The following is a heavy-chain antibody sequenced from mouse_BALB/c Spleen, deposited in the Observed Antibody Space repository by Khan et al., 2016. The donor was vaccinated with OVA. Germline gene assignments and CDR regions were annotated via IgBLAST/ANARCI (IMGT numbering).Heavy chain of an antibody. D-gene: IGHD1-1*01. CDR3: ARSVTITTVVATDFDY. CDR1: GYSITSDYA. V-gene: IGHV3-2*02. CDR2: ISYSGRT. J-gene: IGHJ2*01. Sequence: EVQLQESGPGLVKPSQSLSLTCTVTGYSITSDYAWNWIRQFPGNKLEWMGYISYSGRTSYNPSLKSRIPITRDTSKNQFFLKLNSVTTEDTATYYCARSVTITTVVATDFDYWGQGTTLTVSS.